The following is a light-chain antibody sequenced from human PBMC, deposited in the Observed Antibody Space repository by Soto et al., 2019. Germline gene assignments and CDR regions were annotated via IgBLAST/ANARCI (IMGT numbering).Light chain of an antibody. Sequence: DIVMTQSPDSLAVSLGGRATINCESSQSVLYRFNNQHCLAWYQQKPGQPPKLLIYWAYTREAGVPGRFSGGGSGTDFTLTISGLQAEDVAVYYCQQYCVTPWTFGQGTKVDIK. CDR2: WAY. J-gene: IGKJ1*01. CDR3: QQYCVTPWT. V-gene: IGKV4-1*01. CDR1: QSVLYRFNNQHC.